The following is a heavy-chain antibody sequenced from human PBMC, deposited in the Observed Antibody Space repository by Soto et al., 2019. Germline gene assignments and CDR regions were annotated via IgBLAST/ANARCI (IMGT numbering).Heavy chain of an antibody. CDR3: ARDRGSGPAYYYYYGMDV. CDR2: IIPILGIA. D-gene: IGHD3-10*01. Sequence: SVKVSCKASGGTFSSYTISWVRQAPGQGLEWMGRIIPILGIANYAQKFQGRVTITADKSTSTAYMELSSLRSEDTAVYYCARDRGSGPAYYYYYGMDVWGQGTTVTVSS. J-gene: IGHJ6*02. V-gene: IGHV1-69*04. CDR1: GGTFSSYT.